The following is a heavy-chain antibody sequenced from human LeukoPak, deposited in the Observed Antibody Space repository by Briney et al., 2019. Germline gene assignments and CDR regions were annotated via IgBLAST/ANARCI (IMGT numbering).Heavy chain of an antibody. D-gene: IGHD1-14*01. Sequence: GGSLRLSCAASGFTFSSYAMSWVRQAPGKGLEWVSAISGSGGSTYYADSVKGRFSISRDYSKNTLYLQMNSLRAEDTAVYYCAKDQEPYYYYYYMDVWGKGTTVTVSS. CDR1: GFTFSSYA. CDR2: ISGSGGST. CDR3: AKDQEPYYYYYYMDV. J-gene: IGHJ6*03. V-gene: IGHV3-23*01.